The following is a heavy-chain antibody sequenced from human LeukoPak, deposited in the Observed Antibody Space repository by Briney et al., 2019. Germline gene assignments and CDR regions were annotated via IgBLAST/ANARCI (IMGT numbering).Heavy chain of an antibody. CDR2: IYTSGST. V-gene: IGHV4-4*07. D-gene: IGHD3-10*01. Sequence: PSETLSLTCTVSGGSISSYYWSWIRQPAGKGLEWIGRIYTSGSTNYNPSLKSRVTMSVDTSKNQFSLKLSSVTAADTAVYYCASRHPYGSGGYNRWWYFDLWGRGTLVTVSS. J-gene: IGHJ2*01. CDR1: GGSISSYY. CDR3: ASRHPYGSGGYNRWWYFDL.